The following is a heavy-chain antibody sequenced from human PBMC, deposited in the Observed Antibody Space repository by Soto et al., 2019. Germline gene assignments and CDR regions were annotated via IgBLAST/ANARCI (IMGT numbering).Heavy chain of an antibody. Sequence: VGSLRLSCAASGFTFSSYAMSWVRQAPGKGLEWVSAISGSGGSTYYADSVKGRFTISRDNSKNTLYLQMNSLRAEDTAVYYCAKFPGSAAAGYYYGMDVWGQGTTVTVSS. CDR1: GFTFSSYA. D-gene: IGHD6-13*01. V-gene: IGHV3-23*01. CDR3: AKFPGSAAAGYYYGMDV. CDR2: ISGSGGST. J-gene: IGHJ6*02.